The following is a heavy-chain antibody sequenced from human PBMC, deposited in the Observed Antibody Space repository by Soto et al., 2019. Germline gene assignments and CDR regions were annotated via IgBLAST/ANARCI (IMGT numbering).Heavy chain of an antibody. V-gene: IGHV3-33*01. J-gene: IGHJ4*02. CDR3: ASGTGNYRYFDY. CDR1: GFTFSSYG. D-gene: IGHD3-16*02. Sequence: GGSLRLSCAASGFTFSSYGMHWVRQAPGKGLEWVAVIWYDGSNEYYADSVKGRFTISRDNSKNTLYLQMNSLRAEDTAVYYCASGTGNYRYFDYWGQGTLVTVSS. CDR2: IWYDGSNE.